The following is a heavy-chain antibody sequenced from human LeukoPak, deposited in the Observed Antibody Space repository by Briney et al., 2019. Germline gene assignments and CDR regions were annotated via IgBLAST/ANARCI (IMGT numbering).Heavy chain of an antibody. V-gene: IGHV4-39*07. J-gene: IGHJ3*02. D-gene: IGHD1-7*01. CDR2: IYYSGTT. Sequence: SETLSLTCTVSGGSISSTNYYWGWIRQPPGKGLEWIGSIYYSGTTYYNPSLKSRVAISVDTSKNQFSLKLNSVTAADTVVYYCARVSNWNYGNAFDIWGQGTLVTVSS. CDR3: ARVSNWNYGNAFDI. CDR1: GGSISSTNYY.